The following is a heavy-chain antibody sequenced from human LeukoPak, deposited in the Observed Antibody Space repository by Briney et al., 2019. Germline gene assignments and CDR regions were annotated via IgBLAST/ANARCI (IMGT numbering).Heavy chain of an antibody. CDR1: GGSISSYY. V-gene: IGHV4-59*01. D-gene: IGHD3-16*02. CDR3: AIARSRDYDYVWGSYRPDAFDI. CDR2: IYYSGST. Sequence: SETLSLTCTVSGGSISSYYWSWIRQPPGKGLEWIGYIYYSGSTNYNPSLKSRVTISVDTSKNQFSLKLSSVTAADTAVYYCAIARSRDYDYVWGSYRPDAFDIWGQGTMVTVSS. J-gene: IGHJ3*02.